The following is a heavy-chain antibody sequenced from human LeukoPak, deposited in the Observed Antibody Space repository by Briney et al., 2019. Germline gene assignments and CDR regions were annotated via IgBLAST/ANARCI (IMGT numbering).Heavy chain of an antibody. CDR3: ASIIVGATTANWFDP. Sequence: SETLSLTFAVYGGSFSGYYWSWIRQPPGKGLEWIGEINHSGSTNYNPSLKSRVTISVDTSKNQFSLKLSSVTAADTAVYYCASIIVGATTANWFDPWGQGTLVTVSS. D-gene: IGHD1-26*01. V-gene: IGHV4-34*01. CDR2: INHSGST. J-gene: IGHJ5*02. CDR1: GGSFSGYY.